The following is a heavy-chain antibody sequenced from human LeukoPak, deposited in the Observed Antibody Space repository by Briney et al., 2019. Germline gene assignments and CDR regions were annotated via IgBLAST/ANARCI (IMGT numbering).Heavy chain of an antibody. Sequence: SVNVSCKASGYTFTSYYIHWVRPAPGRGLEWMGQISPSGTTTYSQKFKGRVTMTRDKSTSTVNMDLSDLTFEDTAVYHCAKDSGAYGPDYWGQGTLLSVSS. CDR1: GYTFTSYY. J-gene: IGHJ4*02. D-gene: IGHD4-17*01. CDR3: AKDSGAYGPDY. V-gene: IGHV1-46*01. CDR2: ISPSGTT.